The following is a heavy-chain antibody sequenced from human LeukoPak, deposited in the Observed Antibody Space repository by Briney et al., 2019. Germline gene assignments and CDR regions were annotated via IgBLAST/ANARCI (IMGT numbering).Heavy chain of an antibody. CDR2: IYYSGST. J-gene: IGHJ5*02. CDR3: ARDRRHSLEWSSGWFDP. D-gene: IGHD3-3*01. CDR1: GGSIGTSSYY. V-gene: IGHV4-61*01. Sequence: SETLSLTCTVSGGSIGTSSYYWSWIRQPPGKGLEWIGYIYYSGSTNYNPSLKSRVTISVDTSKNQFSLKLSSVTAADTAVYYCARDRRHSLEWSSGWFDPWGQGTLVTVSS.